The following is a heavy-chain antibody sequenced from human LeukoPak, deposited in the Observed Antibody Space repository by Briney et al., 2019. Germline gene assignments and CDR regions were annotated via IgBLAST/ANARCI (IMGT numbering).Heavy chain of an antibody. CDR1: GYSISSGYY. D-gene: IGHD1-26*01. CDR2: VYHSGST. J-gene: IGHJ4*02. CDR3: ARHWWELLPLDY. V-gene: IGHV4-38-2*01. Sequence: PSETLSLTCAVSGYSISSGYYWGWIRQPPGKGLEWIGSVYHSGSTYYNPSLKSRVTISVDTSKNQFSLKLSSVTAADTAVYYCARHWWELLPLDYWGQGTLVTVSS.